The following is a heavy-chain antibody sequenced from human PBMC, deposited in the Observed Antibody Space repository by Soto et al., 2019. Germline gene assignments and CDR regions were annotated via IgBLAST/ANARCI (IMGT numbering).Heavy chain of an antibody. J-gene: IGHJ4*02. Sequence: QVQLQESGPGLVKPSQTLSLTCTVSGGSISSGDYYWSWIRQPPGKGLEWIGYIYYSGSTYYNPSPTRPITISVDTSKNQSSLKLSSVTAADTAVYYCARDRLYSSSWYYFDYWGQGTLVTVSS. CDR1: GGSISSGDYY. V-gene: IGHV4-30-4*01. CDR2: IYYSGST. CDR3: ARDRLYSSSWYYFDY. D-gene: IGHD6-13*01.